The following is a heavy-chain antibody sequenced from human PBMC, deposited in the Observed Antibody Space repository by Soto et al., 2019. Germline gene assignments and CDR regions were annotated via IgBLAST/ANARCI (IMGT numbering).Heavy chain of an antibody. CDR3: VRQRNTVPTQAYFHY. CDR2: VYYRGRS. J-gene: IGHJ4*02. D-gene: IGHD2-2*02. V-gene: IGHV4-39*01. CDR1: GGSVTNSSYY. Sequence: SETLSLTCTVSGGSVTNSSYYWGWIRQSPGKGLEWIGSVYYRGRSYSKSSVKSRVTISVDTSKNRFSLSLNSVTASDTAVYFCVRQRNTVPTQAYFHYWGEGALVTVSS.